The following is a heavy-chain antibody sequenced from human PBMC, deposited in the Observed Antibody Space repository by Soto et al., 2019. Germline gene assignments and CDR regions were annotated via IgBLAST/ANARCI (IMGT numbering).Heavy chain of an antibody. V-gene: IGHV3-23*01. J-gene: IGHJ4*02. CDR1: GFTFTSYA. D-gene: IGHD3-22*01. CDR2: ISGSGDRT. CDR3: AKWREGTMIYFDH. Sequence: EVQLLESGGGLVQPGGSLRLSCAASGFTFTSYAMSWARQAPGKGLEWVSSISGSGDRTNYTESVKGRFTISRDNSKNTLYLQIYSLRAEDTAVYYCAKWREGTMIYFDHWGQGALVTVSS.